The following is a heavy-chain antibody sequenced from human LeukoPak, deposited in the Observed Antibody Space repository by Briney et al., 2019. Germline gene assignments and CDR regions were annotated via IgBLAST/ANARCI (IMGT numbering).Heavy chain of an antibody. CDR1: GGSISSYY. J-gene: IGHJ6*02. D-gene: IGHD3-22*01. CDR3: ARRKYYDSSGYYGYYYYGVDV. CDR2: IYYSGST. V-gene: IGHV4-59*08. Sequence: PSETLSLTCTVSGGSISSYYWSWIRQPPGKGLEWIGYIYYSGSTNYDPSLKSRVTISVDTSKNQFSLKLSSVTAADTAVYYCARRKYYDSSGYYGYYYYGVDVWGQGTTVTVSS.